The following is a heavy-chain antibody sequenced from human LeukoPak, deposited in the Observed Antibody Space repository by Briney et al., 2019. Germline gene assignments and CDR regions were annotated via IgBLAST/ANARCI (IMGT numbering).Heavy chain of an antibody. CDR2: ISAYNGNA. Sequence: ASVKVSCKASGYTFTSYGISWVRQAPGQGLEWMGWISAYNGNANYAQKLQGRVTMTTDTSTSTAYVELRSLRSDDTAVYYCARVYYYDSSGHNWFDPWGQGTLVTDSS. CDR3: ARVYYYDSSGHNWFDP. CDR1: GYTFTSYG. V-gene: IGHV1-18*01. D-gene: IGHD3-22*01. J-gene: IGHJ5*02.